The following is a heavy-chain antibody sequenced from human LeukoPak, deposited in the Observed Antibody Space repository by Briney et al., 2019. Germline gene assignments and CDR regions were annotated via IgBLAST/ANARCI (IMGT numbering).Heavy chain of an antibody. V-gene: IGHV4-59*08. Sequence: PSETLSLTCAVYGGSFSGYYWSWIRQPPGKGLEWIGYIYYSGSTNYNPSLKSRVTISVDTSKNQFSLKLSSVTAADTAVYYCARHRASSGWDNFDYWGQGTLVTVSS. CDR3: ARHRASSGWDNFDY. CDR1: GGSFSGYY. J-gene: IGHJ4*02. D-gene: IGHD6-19*01. CDR2: IYYSGST.